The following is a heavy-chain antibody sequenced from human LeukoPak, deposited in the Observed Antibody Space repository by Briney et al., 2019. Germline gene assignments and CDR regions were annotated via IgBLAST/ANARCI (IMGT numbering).Heavy chain of an antibody. CDR1: GITVSSNY. J-gene: IGHJ5*02. CDR3: ARDTASNWFDP. Sequence: GGSLRLSCAASGITVSSNYMSWVRQAPGKGLEWVANINHDGSEKYYVDSVKGRFTISRDNAENSLFLQMNSLRAEDTAVCYCARDTASNWFDPWGQGTLVTVSS. V-gene: IGHV3-7*04. CDR2: INHDGSEK.